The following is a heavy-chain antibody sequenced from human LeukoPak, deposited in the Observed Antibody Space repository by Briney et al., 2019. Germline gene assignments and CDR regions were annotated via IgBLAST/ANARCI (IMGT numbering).Heavy chain of an antibody. Sequence: SQTLSLTCTVSGGSISSGDYYWSWIRQPPGKGLEWIGYIYYSGSTYYNPSLKSRVTISVDTSKNQFSLKLSSVTAADTAVYYSARTNLIVWFDPWGQGTLVTVSS. CDR2: IYYSGST. CDR1: GGSISSGDYY. V-gene: IGHV4-30-4*01. D-gene: IGHD2-21*01. CDR3: ARTNLIVWFDP. J-gene: IGHJ5*02.